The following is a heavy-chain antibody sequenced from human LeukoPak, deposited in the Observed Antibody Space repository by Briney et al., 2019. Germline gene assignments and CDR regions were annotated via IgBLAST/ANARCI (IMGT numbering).Heavy chain of an antibody. J-gene: IGHJ4*02. Sequence: PGRSLRLSCAASGFTFSSYGMHWVRQAPGKGLEWVAVISYDGSNKYYADSVKGRFTISRDNSKNTLYLQMNSLRAEDTAVYYCAKGSIFGVVSDYWGQGTLVTVSS. V-gene: IGHV3-30*18. CDR1: GFTFSSYG. D-gene: IGHD3-3*01. CDR3: AKGSIFGVVSDY. CDR2: ISYDGSNK.